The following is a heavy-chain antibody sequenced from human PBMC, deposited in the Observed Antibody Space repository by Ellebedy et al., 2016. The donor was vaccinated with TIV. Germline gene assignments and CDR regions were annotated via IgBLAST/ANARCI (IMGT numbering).Heavy chain of an antibody. V-gene: IGHV1-24*01. Sequence: AASVKVSCKVSGYTLTELSMHWVRQAPGKGLEWMGGFDPEDGETIYAQKFQGRVTMTEDTSTDTAYMELSSLRSEDTAVYYCATSKVGEVVTAPPYWYFDLWGRGTLVTVSS. J-gene: IGHJ2*01. CDR2: FDPEDGET. D-gene: IGHD2-21*02. CDR1: GYTLTELS. CDR3: ATSKVGEVVTAPPYWYFDL.